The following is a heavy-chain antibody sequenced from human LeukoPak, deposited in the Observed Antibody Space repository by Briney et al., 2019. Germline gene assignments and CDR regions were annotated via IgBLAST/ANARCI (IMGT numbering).Heavy chain of an antibody. Sequence: ASVKVSCKASGYTFTSYDINWVRQATGQGLEWMGWMNPNSGNTGYAQKFQGRVTMTRNTSISTAYMELSSLRSEDTAVYYCARGRRGPEMDSSLGMDVWGQGTTVTVSS. J-gene: IGHJ6*02. D-gene: IGHD6-6*01. CDR1: GYTFTSYD. V-gene: IGHV1-8*01. CDR3: ARGRRGPEMDSSLGMDV. CDR2: MNPNSGNT.